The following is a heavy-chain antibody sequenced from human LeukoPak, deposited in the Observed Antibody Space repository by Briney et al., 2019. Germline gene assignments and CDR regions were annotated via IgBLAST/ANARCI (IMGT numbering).Heavy chain of an antibody. CDR1: GFTFSSYS. V-gene: IGHV3-21*01. J-gene: IGHJ4*02. Sequence: GGSLRLSCAASGFTFSSYSMNWVRQAPGEGLEWVSSISSSSSYIYYADSMKGRFTISRDNAKNSLYLQMNSLRAEDTAVYYCARGTLSRFDYWGQGTLVTVSS. CDR2: ISSSSSYI. CDR3: ARGTLSRFDY.